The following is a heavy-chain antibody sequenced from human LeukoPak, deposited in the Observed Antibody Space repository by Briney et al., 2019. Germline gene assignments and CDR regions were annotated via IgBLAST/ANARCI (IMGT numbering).Heavy chain of an antibody. CDR3: AKDSVWFGEPNWFDP. Sequence: GGSLRLSCAAFGFTFSSYAMSWVRQAPGHGLAWVSAISGSGGSTYYADSVKGRFTISRDNSKNTLYLQMNSLRAEDTAVYYCAKDSVWFGEPNWFDPWGQGTLGTVSS. CDR1: GFTFSSYA. CDR2: ISGSGGST. D-gene: IGHD3-10*01. J-gene: IGHJ5*02. V-gene: IGHV3-23*01.